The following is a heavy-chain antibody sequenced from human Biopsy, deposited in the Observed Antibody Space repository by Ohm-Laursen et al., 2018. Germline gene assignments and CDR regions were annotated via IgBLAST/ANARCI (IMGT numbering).Heavy chain of an antibody. D-gene: IGHD1-1*01. CDR2: FAPENGRI. Sequence: ASVKVSCKVSGYTLNELSMHWVRQAPGRGLEWMGGFAPENGRIVYSQKFQGRVTMTEDTSTSTAYMEVWRLRSDDTAVYYCAADINVWNVNYWGQGTQVIVSS. CDR1: GYTLNELS. V-gene: IGHV1-24*01. CDR3: AADINVWNVNY. J-gene: IGHJ4*02.